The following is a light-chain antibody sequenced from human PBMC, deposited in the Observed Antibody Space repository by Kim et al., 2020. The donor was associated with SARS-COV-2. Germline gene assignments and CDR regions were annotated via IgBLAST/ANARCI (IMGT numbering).Light chain of an antibody. CDR2: DVS. CDR1: SSDVGGYNY. CDR3: SSYTSSSTPGV. J-gene: IGLJ2*01. V-gene: IGLV2-14*03. Sequence: QSITISCTKTSSDVGGYNYVSWYQQHPGKAPKLMIYDVSNRPSGVSNRFSGSKSGNTASLTISGLQTEDEADYYCSSYTSSSTPGVFGGGTQLTVL.